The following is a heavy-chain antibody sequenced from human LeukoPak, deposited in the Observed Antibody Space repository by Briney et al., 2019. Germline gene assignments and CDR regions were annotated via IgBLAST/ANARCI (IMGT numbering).Heavy chain of an antibody. Sequence: SVKVSCKASGGTFSSYAISWVRQAPGQGLEWMGRIIPILGIANYAQKFQGRVTITADKSTSTAYMELSSLRSEDTAVYYCARGYSGLDAFDIWGQGTMVTVSS. D-gene: IGHD5-12*01. CDR3: ARGYSGLDAFDI. V-gene: IGHV1-69*04. CDR1: GGTFSSYA. CDR2: IIPILGIA. J-gene: IGHJ3*02.